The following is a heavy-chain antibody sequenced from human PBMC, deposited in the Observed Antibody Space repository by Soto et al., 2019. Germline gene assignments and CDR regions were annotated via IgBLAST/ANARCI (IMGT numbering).Heavy chain of an antibody. V-gene: IGHV1-3*01. CDR2: INAGNGNT. CDR1: GYTFTSYA. Sequence: GASVKVSCKASGYTFTSYAMHWVRQAPGQRLEWMGWINAGNGNTKYSQKFQGRVTITRDTSASTAYMELSSLRSEDTAVYYCARRTSNPHYYFDYWGQGTLVTVSS. CDR3: ARRTSNPHYYFDY. J-gene: IGHJ4*02. D-gene: IGHD4-4*01.